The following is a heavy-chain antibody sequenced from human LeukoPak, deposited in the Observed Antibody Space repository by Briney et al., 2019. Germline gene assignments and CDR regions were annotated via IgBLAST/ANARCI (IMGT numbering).Heavy chain of an antibody. Sequence: SETLSLTCTVSGYSITSGYYWGWIRQPPGKGLEWIGSIYHSGSTFYNPSLKSRVTISVDTSKNQFSLKLNSVTAADTAVYYCARDQDYYGSGSYGPDNWGQGTLVTVSS. D-gene: IGHD3-10*01. CDR2: IYHSGST. CDR3: ARDQDYYGSGSYGPDN. V-gene: IGHV4-38-2*02. CDR1: GYSITSGYY. J-gene: IGHJ4*02.